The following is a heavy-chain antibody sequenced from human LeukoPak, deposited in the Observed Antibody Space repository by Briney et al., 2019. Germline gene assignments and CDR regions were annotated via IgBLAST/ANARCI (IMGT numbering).Heavy chain of an antibody. J-gene: IGHJ4*02. CDR3: ARDFVPAATRSENYFDY. Sequence: ASVKVSCKASGYTFSGYYVHWVRQAPGQGLEWMGWINPNSGGTNYAQKFQGRVTMTRDTSISTAYMELRRLGSDDTAVYYCARDFVPAATRSENYFDYWGQGTLVTVSS. V-gene: IGHV1-2*02. CDR2: INPNSGGT. CDR1: GYTFSGYY. D-gene: IGHD2-2*01.